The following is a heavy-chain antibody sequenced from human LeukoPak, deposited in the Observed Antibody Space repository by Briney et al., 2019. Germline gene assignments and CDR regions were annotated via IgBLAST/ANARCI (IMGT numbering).Heavy chain of an antibody. CDR3: ARDMYIAAANLYAFDI. D-gene: IGHD6-13*01. Sequence: TLSLTCTVSGGSISSGDYYWSWIRQPPGKGLDWIGYIYYSGSTYYNPSLKSRVTIAVDTSKNQFSLKLSSVTAADTAVYYCARDMYIAAANLYAFDIWGQGTMVTVSS. CDR2: IYYSGST. J-gene: IGHJ3*02. V-gene: IGHV4-30-4*08. CDR1: GGSISSGDYY.